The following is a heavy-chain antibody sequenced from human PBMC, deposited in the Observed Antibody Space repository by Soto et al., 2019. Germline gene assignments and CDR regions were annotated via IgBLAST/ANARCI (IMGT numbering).Heavy chain of an antibody. Sequence: GGSLRLSCAASGVTFGRYNLNWVRQAPGKGLEWVSSITSNSNYIYYADSLKGRFTISRDNAKNSLYLQINSLRAEDTAVYYCARDPTIFGVVTPYYFDYWGQGTLVTVSS. J-gene: IGHJ4*02. CDR1: GVTFGRYN. CDR2: ITSNSNYI. CDR3: ARDPTIFGVVTPYYFDY. D-gene: IGHD3-3*01. V-gene: IGHV3-21*01.